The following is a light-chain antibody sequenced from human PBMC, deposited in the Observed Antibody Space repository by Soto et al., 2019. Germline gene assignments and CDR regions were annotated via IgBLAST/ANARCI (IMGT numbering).Light chain of an antibody. Sequence: DIQMTQSPSTLSASVGDRVTITCRASQSISNWLAWYQQKPGRAPKLLIYDASSLESGVPSRFRGSGSGSEFTLTISGLQPEDFAVYFCQQYDNWPYTFGQGTKLEIK. J-gene: IGKJ2*01. CDR2: DAS. CDR1: QSISNW. V-gene: IGKV1-5*01. CDR3: QQYDNWPYT.